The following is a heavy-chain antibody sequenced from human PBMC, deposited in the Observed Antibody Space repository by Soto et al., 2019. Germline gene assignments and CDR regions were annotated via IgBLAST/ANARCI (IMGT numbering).Heavy chain of an antibody. CDR1: GFSFNNYG. V-gene: IGHV3-30*18. CDR2: ISYDGSNN. J-gene: IGHJ4*02. CDR3: AKGIYTFGMYYFDY. Sequence: VQLVESGGGVVQPGRSLRLSCAASGFSFNNYGMHWVRQPPGKGLEWVAVISYDGSNNYYADSVKGRFTISRDNSQNTLYLQMNSLRAEDTAIYYCAKGIYTFGMYYFDYWGQGTLVTVSS. D-gene: IGHD5-18*01.